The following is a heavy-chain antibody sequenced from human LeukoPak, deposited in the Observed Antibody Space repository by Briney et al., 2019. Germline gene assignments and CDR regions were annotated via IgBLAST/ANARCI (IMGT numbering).Heavy chain of an antibody. Sequence: SETLSLTCAVYGGSFSGYYWSWIRQPPGKGLEWIGEINHSGSTNYNPSLKSRVTISVDTSKNQFSLKLSSVTAADTAVYYCARDQYSSSWYGNPVDYWGQGTLVTVSS. V-gene: IGHV4-34*01. CDR3: ARDQYSSSWYGNPVDY. D-gene: IGHD6-13*01. CDR1: GGSFSGYY. J-gene: IGHJ4*02. CDR2: INHSGST.